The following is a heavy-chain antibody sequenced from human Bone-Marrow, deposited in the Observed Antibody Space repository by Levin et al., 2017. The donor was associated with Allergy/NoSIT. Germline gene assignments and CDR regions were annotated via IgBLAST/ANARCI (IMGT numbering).Heavy chain of an antibody. D-gene: IGHD6-19*01. J-gene: IGHJ5*02. Sequence: PGESLKISCAASGFSFKNYGMHWVRQAPGKGLEWVALIAYDGDNKYYSDSVKGRFTISRDNSKNTLYLQMNSLRAEDTAVYSCAKEGRVAVATTAWFDPWGQGTLVTVSS. CDR1: GFSFKNYG. CDR2: IAYDGDNK. CDR3: AKEGRVAVATTAWFDP. V-gene: IGHV3-30*18.